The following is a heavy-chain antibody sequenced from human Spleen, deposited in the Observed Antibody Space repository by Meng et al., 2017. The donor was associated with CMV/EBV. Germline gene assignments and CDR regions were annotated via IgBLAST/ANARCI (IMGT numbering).Heavy chain of an antibody. V-gene: IGHV3-53*01. CDR1: GFTFRSHA. D-gene: IGHD5-18*01. CDR3: ASGGYSYGLGDY. J-gene: IGHJ4*02. Sequence: GGSLRLSCAASGFTFRSHALNWVRQTSGKGLEWVSVIHIGGITSYADSVKGRFTISKDNSKNTLFLQMNSLRVEDTAVYYCASGGYSYGLGDYWGQGTLVTVSS. CDR2: IHIGGIT.